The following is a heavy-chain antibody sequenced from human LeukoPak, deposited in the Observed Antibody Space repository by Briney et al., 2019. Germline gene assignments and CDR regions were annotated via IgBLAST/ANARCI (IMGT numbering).Heavy chain of an antibody. D-gene: IGHD5-24*01. Sequence: GGSLRLSCVVSGFSVSGSYMSWVRQAPGKGLEWVSFINTGGSTYYADSVKGRFTISRDNSKNTLFLQMNSLRAEDTAVYYCARGGLHSDFDSWGQGTLVTVSS. J-gene: IGHJ4*02. CDR3: ARGGLHSDFDS. CDR1: GFSVSGSY. CDR2: INTGGST. V-gene: IGHV3-66*01.